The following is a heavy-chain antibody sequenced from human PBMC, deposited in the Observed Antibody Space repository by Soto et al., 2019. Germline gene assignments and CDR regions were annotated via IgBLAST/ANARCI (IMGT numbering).Heavy chain of an antibody. J-gene: IGHJ4*02. D-gene: IGHD2-21*02. Sequence: VQLVESGGGVVQPGTSLRLSCKASGFIFRDYLIHWVRQAPGKGLEWLAVLSFDGTAEYYADSTRGRFTISRDIHKSTTYLVINNVRREDTAMYYCARVATRLQSMEVLEYWGQGTLVTVPS. CDR1: GFIFRDYL. CDR2: LSFDGTAE. CDR3: ARVATRLQSMEVLEY. V-gene: IGHV3-30*03.